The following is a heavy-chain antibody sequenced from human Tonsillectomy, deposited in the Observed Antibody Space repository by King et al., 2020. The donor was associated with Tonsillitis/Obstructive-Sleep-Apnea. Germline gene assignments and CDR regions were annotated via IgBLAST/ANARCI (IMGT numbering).Heavy chain of an antibody. CDR1: GFTFGDYG. D-gene: IGHD2-8*02. CDR3: TRGEVVYAIFGWFDP. V-gene: IGHV3-49*05. CDR2: IRSKAYGGTT. Sequence: VQLVESGGGLVKPGRSLRLSCTASGFTFGDYGTSWFRQAPGKGLEWVGFIRSKAYGGTTKYAASVKGRCTISRDDSKSIAYLQMNSLKTEDTAVYYCTRGEVVYAIFGWFDPWGQGTLVTVSS. J-gene: IGHJ5*02.